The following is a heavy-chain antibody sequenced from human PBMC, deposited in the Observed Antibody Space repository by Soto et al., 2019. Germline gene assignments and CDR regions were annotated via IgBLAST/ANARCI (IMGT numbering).Heavy chain of an antibody. V-gene: IGHV3-7*01. CDR3: AREGFWSGYYKGGFDY. CDR2: IKQDGSEK. CDR1: GFTFSSYW. Sequence: EVQLVESRGGLVQPGGSLRLSCAASGFTFSSYWMSWVRQAPGKGLEWVANIKQDGSEKYYVDSVKGRFTISRDNAKNSLYLQMNSLRAEDTAVYYCAREGFWSGYYKGGFDYWGQGTLVTVSS. D-gene: IGHD3-3*01. J-gene: IGHJ4*02.